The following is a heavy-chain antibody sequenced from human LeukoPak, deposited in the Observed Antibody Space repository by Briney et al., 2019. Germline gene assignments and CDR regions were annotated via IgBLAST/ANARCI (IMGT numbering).Heavy chain of an antibody. D-gene: IGHD5-18*01. CDR1: GGSISSTNW. J-gene: IGHJ4*02. CDR2: IYHDGST. V-gene: IGHV4-4*02. CDR3: ASRTTMVTSY. Sequence: SETLSLTCAVSGGSISSTNWWSWVRQSPGKGQEWIGEIYHDGSTNYNPSLKSQVTISLDKSKNQFSLKLDSVTAADTAVYYCASRTTMVTSYWGQGTLVTVSS.